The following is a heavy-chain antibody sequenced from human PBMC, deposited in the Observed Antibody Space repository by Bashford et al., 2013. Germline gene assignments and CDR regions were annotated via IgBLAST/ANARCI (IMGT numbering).Heavy chain of an antibody. CDR1: RHLSSYA. V-gene: IGHV1-69*13. CDR2: IIPIFGTA. J-gene: IGHJ6*03. CDR3: ARGVRARPPAGYYYYYMDV. D-gene: IGHD6-6*01. Sequence: SVKVSCRLLRHLSSYAISWVRQAPGQGLEWMGGIIPIFGTANYAQKFQGRVTITADESTSTAYMELSSLRSEDTAVYYCARGVRARPPAGYYYYYMDVWGKGTTVTVSS.